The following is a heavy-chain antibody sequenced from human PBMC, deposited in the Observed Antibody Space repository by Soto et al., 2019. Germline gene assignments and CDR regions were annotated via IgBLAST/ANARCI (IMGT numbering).Heavy chain of an antibody. V-gene: IGHV4-59*01. J-gene: IGHJ4*02. CDR1: GGSISGYY. D-gene: IGHD2-8*01. CDR3: ARYHCTSGTCNYFDQ. CDR2: IFYTGVT. Sequence: SETLSLTCSVSGGSISGYYWSWIRQTPGKGLEWIGSIFYTGVTTYNPSLESRVSFSVATSNNHFSLNLKSVTAADTAVYYCARYHCTSGTCNYFDQWGQGTLVTVLL.